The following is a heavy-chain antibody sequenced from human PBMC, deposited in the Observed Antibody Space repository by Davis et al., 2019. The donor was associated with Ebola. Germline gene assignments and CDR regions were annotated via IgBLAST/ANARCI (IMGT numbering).Heavy chain of an antibody. D-gene: IGHD3-3*01. V-gene: IGHV4-59*11. J-gene: IGHJ4*02. CDR3: ARGEFWSGADY. CDR2: IFYSGST. CDR1: GVSISDHY. Sequence: GSLRLSCTVSGVSISDHYWNWIRQPPGKGLEWIGYIFYSGSTNYNPSLKSRVTISVDRSKNHFSLKLTSVTAADTAVYYCARGEFWSGADYWGRGTLVTVSS.